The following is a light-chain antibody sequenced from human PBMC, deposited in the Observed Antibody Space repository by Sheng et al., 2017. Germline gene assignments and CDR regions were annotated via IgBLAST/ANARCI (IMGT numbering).Light chain of an antibody. V-gene: IGLV2-14*02. CDR1: SSDVVSYNL. CDR2: EGN. CDR3: SSYTSSSTEV. Sequence: QSALTQPASVSGSPGQSITISCTGTSSDVVSYNLVSWYQQHPGKAPKLMIYEGNKRPSGVSNRFSGSQSGNTASLTISGLQAEDEADYYCSSYTSSSTEVFGTGTKVTVL. J-gene: IGLJ1*01.